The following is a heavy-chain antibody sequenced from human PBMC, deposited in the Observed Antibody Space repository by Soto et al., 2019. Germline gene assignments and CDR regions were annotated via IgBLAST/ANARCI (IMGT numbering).Heavy chain of an antibody. V-gene: IGHV3-15*07. D-gene: IGHD5-18*01. Sequence: EVQLVESGGGLVKPGGSLRLSCAVSGFSLTDVWMNWVRQAPGKGLEWVGRIKSKAAGGTTDYAAPVKGRFTILRDDSKNTLYLQMDNLIIEDTAVYFWSHGYGQYFNSRGQGTLVTVPT. CDR2: IKSKAAGGTT. CDR3: SHGYGQYFNS. J-gene: IGHJ4*02. CDR1: GFSLTDVW.